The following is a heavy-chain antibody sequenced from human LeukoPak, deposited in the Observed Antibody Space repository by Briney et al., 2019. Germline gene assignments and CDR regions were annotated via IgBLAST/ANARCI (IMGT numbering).Heavy chain of an antibody. V-gene: IGHV4-4*02. CDR3: ARHSRTRGLRGYYFDY. CDR2: IYYSGST. D-gene: IGHD1-1*01. Sequence: PSETLSLTCAVSGGSISSSNWWSWVRQPPGKGLEWIGEIYYSGSTYYNPSLKSRVTISVDTSKNQFSLKLSSVTAADTAVYYCARHSRTRGLRGYYFDYWGQGTLVTVSS. CDR1: GGSISSSNW. J-gene: IGHJ4*02.